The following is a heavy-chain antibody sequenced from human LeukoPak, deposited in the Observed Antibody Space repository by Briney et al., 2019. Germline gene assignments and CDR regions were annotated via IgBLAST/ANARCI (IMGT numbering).Heavy chain of an antibody. CDR1: GYTFSRYD. CDR2: MNPYSGNT. V-gene: IGHV1-8*01. Sequence: ASVKVSCKASGYTFSRYDTNWVRQATGQGLEWMGWMNPYSGNTDYAQKFQGRVTMTWDTSISTAYMELSSLRSEDTAVYYCVVPLVRTVMDAFDMWGQGTMVTVSS. D-gene: IGHD3-10*01. CDR3: VVPLVRTVMDAFDM. J-gene: IGHJ3*02.